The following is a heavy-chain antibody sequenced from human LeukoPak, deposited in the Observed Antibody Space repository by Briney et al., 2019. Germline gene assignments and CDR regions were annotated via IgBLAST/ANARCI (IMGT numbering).Heavy chain of an antibody. CDR1: GYTFTDYY. D-gene: IGHD3-10*01. CDR2: INPNSGGT. J-gene: IGHJ4*02. V-gene: IGHV1-2*02. Sequence: ASVTVSSKASGYTFTDYYRHWVRQAPGQGGEWMGWINPNSGGTNYSQKVRGRVTMTRDTSISTAYMELSRLRSDDTAVYYCARAGSGYWGEGPLVTVSS. CDR3: ARAGSGY.